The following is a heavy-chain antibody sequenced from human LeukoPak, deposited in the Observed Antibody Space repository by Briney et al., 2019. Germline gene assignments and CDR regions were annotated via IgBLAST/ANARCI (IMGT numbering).Heavy chain of an antibody. CDR3: ARGGKGPVSYYYYMDV. J-gene: IGHJ6*03. D-gene: IGHD1-14*01. CDR1: GGSFSGYY. V-gene: IGHV4-34*01. CDR2: IYHSGST. Sequence: SSETLSLTCAVYGGSFSGYYWSWIRQPPGKGLEWIGSIYHSGSTYCNPSLKSRVTISVDTSKNQFSLKLSSVTAADTAVYYCARGGKGPVSYYYYMDVWGKGTTVTVSS.